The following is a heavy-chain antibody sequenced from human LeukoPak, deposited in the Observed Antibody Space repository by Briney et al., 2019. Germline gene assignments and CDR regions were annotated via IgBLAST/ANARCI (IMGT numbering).Heavy chain of an antibody. V-gene: IGHV3-30*03. CDR1: GFTFSSYG. CDR3: ARDGTGYSSSAGAFDI. J-gene: IGHJ3*02. Sequence: GGSLRLSCAASGFTFSSYGMHWVRQAPGKGLEWVAVISYDGSNKYYADSVKGRFTISRDNSKNTLYLQMNSLRAEDTAVYYCARDGTGYSSSAGAFDIWGQGTMVTVSS. CDR2: ISYDGSNK. D-gene: IGHD6-6*01.